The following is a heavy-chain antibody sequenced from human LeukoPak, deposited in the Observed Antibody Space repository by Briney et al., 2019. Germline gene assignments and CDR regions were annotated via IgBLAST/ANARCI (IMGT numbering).Heavy chain of an antibody. CDR3: ARAPSEIGGYYPEYFRH. D-gene: IGHD3-22*01. J-gene: IGHJ1*01. CDR1: GFTFSTYW. Sequence: GGSLRLSCAASGFTFSTYWMHWVRQAPGKGLVWVSRIKSDGSTNYADSVKGRFTITRDNAKNTVSLQMNSLRPEDTGVYYCARAPSEIGGYYPEYFRHWGQGTLVTVSS. V-gene: IGHV3-74*01. CDR2: IKSDGST.